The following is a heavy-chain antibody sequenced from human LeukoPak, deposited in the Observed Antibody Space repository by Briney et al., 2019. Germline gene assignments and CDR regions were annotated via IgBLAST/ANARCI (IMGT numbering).Heavy chain of an antibody. D-gene: IGHD6-13*01. V-gene: IGHV4-39*02. J-gene: IGHJ3*02. CDR2: IYYSGST. CDR3: ARDSGSSHQDAFDI. Sequence: SETLSLTCTVSGGSISSYYWGWIRQPPGKGLEWIGSIYYSGSTYYNPSLKSRVTISVDTSKNQFSLKLSSVTAADTAVYYCARDSGSSHQDAFDIWGQGTMVTVSS. CDR1: GGSISSYY.